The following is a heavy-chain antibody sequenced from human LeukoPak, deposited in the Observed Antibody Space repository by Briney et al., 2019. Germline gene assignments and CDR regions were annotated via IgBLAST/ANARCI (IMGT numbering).Heavy chain of an antibody. CDR3: ARGPAASGYYDSRGRYGYFDY. CDR1: GFTFSSYS. CDR2: ISSSGSTI. Sequence: GGSLRLSCAASGFTFSSYSMNWVRQAPGKGLEGVSYISSSGSTIYYADSVKGRFTISRDNAKNSLYLQMNSLRAEDTAVYYCARGPAASGYYDSRGRYGYFDYWGQGTLVTVSS. J-gene: IGHJ4*02. V-gene: IGHV3-48*04. D-gene: IGHD3-22*01.